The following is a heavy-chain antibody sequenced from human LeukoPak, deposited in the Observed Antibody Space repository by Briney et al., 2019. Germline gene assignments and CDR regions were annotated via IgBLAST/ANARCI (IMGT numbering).Heavy chain of an antibody. J-gene: IGHJ3*02. D-gene: IGHD3-3*01. CDR3: AREMVAVFGDAFDI. V-gene: IGHV3-48*03. Sequence: GGSLRLSCAASGFTFKDYEMTWVRQAPGKGLEWISYIDGSGISMSYAPSVKGRFTISRDNAKNSLFLQMNSLRAEDTAVYRCAREMVAVFGDAFDIWGQGTMVTVSS. CDR1: GFTFKDYE. CDR2: IDGSGISM.